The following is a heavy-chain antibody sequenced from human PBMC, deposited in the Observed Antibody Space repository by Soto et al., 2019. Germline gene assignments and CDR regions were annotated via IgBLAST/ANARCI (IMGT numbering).Heavy chain of an antibody. CDR2: ISYDGSNK. V-gene: IGHV3-30*03. D-gene: IGHD3-22*01. CDR3: ARVMYYYDSSDDDYDDYFDY. J-gene: IGHJ4*02. CDR1: GFTFSSYG. Sequence: PGGSLRLSCAASGFTFSSYGMHWVRQGPGKGLEWVAVISYDGSNKYYADSVKGRFTISRDNSKNTLYLQMNRRRAEDTAVYYCARVMYYYDSSDDDYDDYFDYCGRGTLVTVS.